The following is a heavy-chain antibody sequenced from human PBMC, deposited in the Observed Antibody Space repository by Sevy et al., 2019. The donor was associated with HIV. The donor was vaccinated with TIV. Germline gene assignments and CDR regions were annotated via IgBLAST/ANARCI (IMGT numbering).Heavy chain of an antibody. CDR3: ARSKDIVVVPAAIHYYYYGMDV. J-gene: IGHJ6*02. Sequence: ASLKVSCKASGGTFSSYAISWVRQAPGQGLEWMGGIIPIFGTANYAQKFQGRVTITADESTSTAYMELSSLRSEDTAVYYCARSKDIVVVPAAIHYYYYGMDVWGQGTTVTVSS. CDR1: GGTFSSYA. V-gene: IGHV1-69*13. CDR2: IIPIFGTA. D-gene: IGHD2-2*01.